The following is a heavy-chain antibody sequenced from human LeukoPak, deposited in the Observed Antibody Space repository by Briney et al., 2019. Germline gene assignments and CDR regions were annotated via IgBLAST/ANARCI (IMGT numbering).Heavy chain of an antibody. CDR2: ITWNSDST. V-gene: IGHV3-9*01. D-gene: IGHD3-9*01. J-gene: IGHJ5*02. CDR1: GFTFDYYA. Sequence: GRSLRLSCAASGFTFDYYAMHWGRHAPGEGLEWVSGITWNSDSTGYADSVKGRFTISRDNAKNSLYLEMNSLRAEDTAFYYCAKGLYYDILTGNWFDPWGQGTLVTVSS. CDR3: AKGLYYDILTGNWFDP.